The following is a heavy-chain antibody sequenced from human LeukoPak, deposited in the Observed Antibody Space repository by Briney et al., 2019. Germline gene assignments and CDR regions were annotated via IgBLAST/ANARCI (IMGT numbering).Heavy chain of an antibody. D-gene: IGHD1-26*01. Sequence: ASVKVSCKASGYTFTTYAMHWVRQAPGQRLEWMGWINAGNGNTKYSQKFQARVTITRDTSASTAYMELSSLRSEDTAVYYCARDKTAGAKGDWGQGTLVTVSS. V-gene: IGHV1-3*01. CDR3: ARDKTAGAKGD. CDR2: INAGNGNT. J-gene: IGHJ4*02. CDR1: GYTFTTYA.